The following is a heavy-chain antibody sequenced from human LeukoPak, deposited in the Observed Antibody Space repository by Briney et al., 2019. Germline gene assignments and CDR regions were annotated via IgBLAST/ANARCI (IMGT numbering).Heavy chain of an antibody. CDR2: ISYDGSNK. D-gene: IGHD4-23*01. V-gene: IGHV3-30-3*01. J-gene: IGHJ4*02. CDR3: ASGYSSDYGGNTY. Sequence: GGSLRLSCAASGFTFSSYAMHWVRQAPGKGLEWVAVISYDGSNKYYADSVKGRFTISRDNAKNTLYLQMDSLRAEDTAVYYCASGYSSDYGGNTYWGQGALVTVSS. CDR1: GFTFSSYA.